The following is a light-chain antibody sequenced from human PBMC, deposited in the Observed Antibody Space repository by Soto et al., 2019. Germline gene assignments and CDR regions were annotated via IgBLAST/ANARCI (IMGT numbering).Light chain of an antibody. CDR2: GAS. Sequence: EIVMTQSPATLSVSPGERATLSRWASQSVSSNLAWYQRIPGQAPRLLIYGASTRATGIPVRFSGSGSGTEFTLTISSLQSEDFAVYYCQQYNNWPWTFGQGTKV. J-gene: IGKJ1*01. V-gene: IGKV3-15*01. CDR1: QSVSSN. CDR3: QQYNNWPWT.